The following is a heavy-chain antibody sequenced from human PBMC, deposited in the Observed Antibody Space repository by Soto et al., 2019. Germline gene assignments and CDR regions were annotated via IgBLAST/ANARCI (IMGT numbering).Heavy chain of an antibody. Sequence: VQLVQSGAEVKKPGSSVKVSCKTAGGTFSSYAITWVRQAPGQGLEWMGGIIPIFGTSNYAQKFQGRVTITADESTSTAYMELSSLRSEDTAVYYCARAMYSTGLGYGMDVWGQGTAVTVSS. J-gene: IGHJ6*02. V-gene: IGHV1-69*01. CDR2: IIPIFGTS. D-gene: IGHD6-19*01. CDR3: ARAMYSTGLGYGMDV. CDR1: GGTFSSYA.